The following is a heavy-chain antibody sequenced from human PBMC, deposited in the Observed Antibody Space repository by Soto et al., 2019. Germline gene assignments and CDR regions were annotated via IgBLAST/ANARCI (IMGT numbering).Heavy chain of an antibody. CDR3: ARHGGSYSFDY. V-gene: IGHV4-59*01. Sequence: SETLSLTCTVSGGSISSYYWSWIRQPPGKGLEWIGYIYYSGSTNYNPSLKSRVTISVDTSKNQFSLKLSSVTAADTAVYYCARHGGSYSFDYWGPGTLVTVSS. CDR2: IYYSGST. CDR1: GGSISSYY. D-gene: IGHD1-26*01. J-gene: IGHJ4*02.